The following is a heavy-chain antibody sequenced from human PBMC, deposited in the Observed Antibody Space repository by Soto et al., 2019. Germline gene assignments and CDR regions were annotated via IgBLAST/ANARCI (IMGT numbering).Heavy chain of an antibody. D-gene: IGHD2-2*01. J-gene: IGHJ6*02. V-gene: IGHV1-58*02. Sequence: SVKVSCKASGFTFTSSAMQWVRQARGQRLEWIGWIVVGSGNTNYAQKFQERVTITRDMSTSTAYMELSSLRSEDTAVYYCSAFCPIGTSCSITNYYGMDVWGQGTTVTVSS. CDR3: SAFCPIGTSCSITNYYGMDV. CDR2: IVVGSGNT. CDR1: GFTFTSSA.